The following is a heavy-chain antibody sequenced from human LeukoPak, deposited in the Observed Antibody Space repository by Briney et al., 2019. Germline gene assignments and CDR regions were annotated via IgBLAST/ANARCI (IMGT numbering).Heavy chain of an antibody. CDR2: INPNSGGT. Sequence: ASVKVSCKASGYTFTGYYMHWVRQAPGQGLEWMGWINPNSGGTNYAQKFQGRVTMTRDTSISTAYMELSRLRSDDTAVYYCARDNSVSYSNPRPTFDYWGRGTLVTVSS. V-gene: IGHV1-2*02. D-gene: IGHD4-11*01. J-gene: IGHJ4*02. CDR3: ARDNSVSYSNPRPTFDY. CDR1: GYTFTGYY.